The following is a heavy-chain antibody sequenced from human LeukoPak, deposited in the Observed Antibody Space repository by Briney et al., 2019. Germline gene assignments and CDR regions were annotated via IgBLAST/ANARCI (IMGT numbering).Heavy chain of an antibody. V-gene: IGHV3-23*01. J-gene: IGHJ4*02. D-gene: IGHD6-13*01. Sequence: GGSLRLSCAASGFTFSSYAMSWVRQAPVKGLEWVSAISGSGGSTYYADSVKGRFTISRDNSKNTLYLQMNSLRAEDTAVYYCANVVGIAAGRRGPDYYFDYWGQGTLVTVSS. CDR3: ANVVGIAAGRRGPDYYFDY. CDR1: GFTFSSYA. CDR2: ISGSGGST.